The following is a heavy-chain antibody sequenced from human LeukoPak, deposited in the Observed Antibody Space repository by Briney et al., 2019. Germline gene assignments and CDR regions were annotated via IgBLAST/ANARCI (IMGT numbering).Heavy chain of an antibody. CDR2: INDRGHT. D-gene: IGHD4-23*01. J-gene: IGHJ4*02. V-gene: IGHV4-34*01. Sequence: SEALSLTCAVHGGSFSGYHWNWIRQSPGKGLEWIGEINDRGHTNYNPSLESRVTISVDTSKKQFSLKLNSVTAADTAVYYCARDPTTVVTTPYYFDFWGQGTLVTVSS. CDR3: ARDPTTVVTTPYYFDF. CDR1: GGSFSGYH.